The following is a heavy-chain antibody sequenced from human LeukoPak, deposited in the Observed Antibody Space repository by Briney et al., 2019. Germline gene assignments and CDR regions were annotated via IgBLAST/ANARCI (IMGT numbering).Heavy chain of an antibody. CDR3: ARAQAVPYYFDY. CDR1: GGSISSGGYY. J-gene: IGHJ4*02. Sequence: PSQTLSLTCTVSGGSISSGGYYWSWIRQHPGKGLEWIGYIYYSGSTYYNPSLKSRVTISVDTSKNQFSLKLSSVTAADTAVYHCARAQAVPYYFDYWGQGTLVTLSS. V-gene: IGHV4-31*03. CDR2: IYYSGST. D-gene: IGHD6-25*01.